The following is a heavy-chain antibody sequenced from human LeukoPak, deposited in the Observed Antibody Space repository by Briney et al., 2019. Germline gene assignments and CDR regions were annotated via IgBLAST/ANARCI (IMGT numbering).Heavy chain of an antibody. CDR1: GFTFSTYV. CDR3: ARRRTGGGWYDAFDI. V-gene: IGHV3-23*01. J-gene: IGHJ3*02. CDR2: ISGSGGST. D-gene: IGHD2-15*01. Sequence: GGSLRLSCAASGFTFSTYVMSWVRQAPGKGLEWVSAISGSGGSTYYADSVKGRFTISRDNSKNTLYLQMESLRAEDTAVYYCARRRTGGGWYDAFDIWGQGTMVTVSS.